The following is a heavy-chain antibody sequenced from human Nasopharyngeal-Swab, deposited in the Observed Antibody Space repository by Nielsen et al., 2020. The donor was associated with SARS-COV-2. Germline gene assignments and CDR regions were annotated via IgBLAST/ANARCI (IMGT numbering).Heavy chain of an antibody. J-gene: IGHJ3*02. D-gene: IGHD5-18*01. V-gene: IGHV4-39*07. CDR3: ARDGSGGNTAMDAFDI. Sequence: SETLSLTCTVSGGSISSSSYYWGWIRQPPGKGLEWIGSIYYSGSTNYNPSLKSRVTISVDKSKNQFSLKLSSVTAADTAVYYCARDGSGGNTAMDAFDIWGQGTMVTVSS. CDR2: IYYSGST. CDR1: GGSISSSSYY.